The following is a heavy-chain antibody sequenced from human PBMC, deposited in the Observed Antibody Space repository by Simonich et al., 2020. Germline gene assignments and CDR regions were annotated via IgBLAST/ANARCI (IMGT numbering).Heavy chain of an antibody. Sequence: EVQLVQSGAEVKKTGATVTISCKVSGYTFTDYYLHWVQQAPGKGLEWMGLVDPEDGETIYTEKFQGRGTITADTSTDTADMELSSLRSEDTAVYYCATDTYSSSWYGGGVYWGQGTLVTVSS. CDR1: GYTFTDYY. CDR2: VDPEDGET. J-gene: IGHJ4*02. D-gene: IGHD6-13*01. V-gene: IGHV1-69-2*01. CDR3: ATDTYSSSWYGGGVY.